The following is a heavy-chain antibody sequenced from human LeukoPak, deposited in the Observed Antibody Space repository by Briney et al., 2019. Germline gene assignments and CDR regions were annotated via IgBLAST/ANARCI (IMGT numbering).Heavy chain of an antibody. CDR2: INHSGST. D-gene: IGHD3-10*01. Sequence: SETLSLTCAVSGGSLSGYYWSWIRQSPGKGLEWIAEINHSGSTNYNPSLKSRVTISVDTSKNQFSLRLTSVTAADTGLYYCARGGSFYYGSASLEYFQHWGQGTLVTVSS. J-gene: IGHJ1*01. V-gene: IGHV4-34*01. CDR1: GGSLSGYY. CDR3: ARGGSFYYGSASLEYFQH.